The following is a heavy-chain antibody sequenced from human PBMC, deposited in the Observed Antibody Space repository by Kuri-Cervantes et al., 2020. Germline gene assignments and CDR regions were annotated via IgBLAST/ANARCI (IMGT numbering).Heavy chain of an antibody. CDR3: ARGRIRTVTYYGMDV. CDR2: INSDGSST. J-gene: IGHJ6*02. CDR1: GFTFSSYW. V-gene: IGHV3-74*01. Sequence: GESLKISCAASGFTFSSYWMHWVRQAPGKGLVWVSRINSDGSSTSYADSVKGRFTISRDNAKNTLYLQMNSLRAEDTAVYYCARGRIRTVTYYGMDVWGQGTTVTVSS. D-gene: IGHD4-17*01.